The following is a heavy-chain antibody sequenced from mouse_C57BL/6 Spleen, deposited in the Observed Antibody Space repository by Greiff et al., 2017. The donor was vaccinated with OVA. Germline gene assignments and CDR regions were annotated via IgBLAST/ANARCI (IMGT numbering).Heavy chain of an antibody. V-gene: IGHV2-2*01. CDR1: GFSLTSYG. D-gene: IGHD1-1*01. Sequence: QVQLQQSGPGLLQPSQSLSITCTVSGFSLTSYGVHWVRQSPGKGLEWLGVIWSGGSTDYNAAFISRLSISKDNSKSQVFFKMNSLQADDTAIYYCARKGHYYGSSSVYWYFDVWGTGTTVTDS. CDR3: ARKGHYYGSSSVYWYFDV. J-gene: IGHJ1*03. CDR2: IWSGGST.